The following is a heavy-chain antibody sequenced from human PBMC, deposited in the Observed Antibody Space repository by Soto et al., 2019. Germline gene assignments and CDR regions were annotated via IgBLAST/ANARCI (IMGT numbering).Heavy chain of an antibody. CDR1: GFTFKNFV. CDR3: AKRRGEGYFDL. D-gene: IGHD7-27*01. CDR2: IGGTSGST. J-gene: IGHJ2*01. Sequence: EVQLLESGGGLVQPGGSLRLSCAASGFTFKNFVMGWVRQAPGKGREWVSAIGGTSGSTYYADSVKGRFTISRDNSKNTLYLQLNSLRAEDTAVYFCAKRRGEGYFDLWGRGTLVIVSS. V-gene: IGHV3-23*01.